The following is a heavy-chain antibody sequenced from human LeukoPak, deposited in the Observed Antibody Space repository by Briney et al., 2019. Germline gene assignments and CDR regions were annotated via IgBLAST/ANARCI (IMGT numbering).Heavy chain of an antibody. V-gene: IGHV1-18*01. CDR3: ARTADYDSAPFDP. Sequence: ASVKISCKASGYTFTSYGISWVRQATGQGLEWMGWISAYNGNTNYAQKLQGRVTMTTDTSTSTAYMELRSLRSDDTAVYYCARTADYDSAPFDPWGQGTLVTVSS. J-gene: IGHJ5*02. D-gene: IGHD3-3*01. CDR2: ISAYNGNT. CDR1: GYTFTSYG.